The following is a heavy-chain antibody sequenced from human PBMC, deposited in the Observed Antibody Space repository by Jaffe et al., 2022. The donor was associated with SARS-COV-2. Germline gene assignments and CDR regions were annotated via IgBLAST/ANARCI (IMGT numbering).Heavy chain of an antibody. V-gene: IGHV2-26*01. CDR2: IFSNDEK. CDR3: ARMYYDFWSGYLLFDY. Sequence: QVTLKESGPVLVKPTETLTLTCTVSGFSLSNARMGVSWIRQPPGKALEWLAHIFSNDEKSYSTSLKSRLTISKDTSKSQVVLTMTNMDPVDTATYYCARMYYDFWSGYLLFDYWGQGTLVTVSS. D-gene: IGHD3-3*01. J-gene: IGHJ4*02. CDR1: GFSLSNARMG.